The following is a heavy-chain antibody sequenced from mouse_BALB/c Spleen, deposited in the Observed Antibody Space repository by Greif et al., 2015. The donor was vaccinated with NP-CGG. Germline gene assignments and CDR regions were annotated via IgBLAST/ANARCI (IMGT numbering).Heavy chain of an antibody. CDR2: IYPGSGST. CDR3: ARGGTGFAY. J-gene: IGHJ3*01. Sequence: QVQLQQSGPEQVKPGASVKMSCKASGYTFTDYVISWVKQRTGQGLEWIGEIYPGSGSTYYNEKFKGKATLTADKSSNTAYMQLSGLTSEDSAVYFCARGGTGFAYWGQGTLVTVSA. V-gene: IGHV1-77*01. D-gene: IGHD3-3*01. CDR1: GYTFTDYV.